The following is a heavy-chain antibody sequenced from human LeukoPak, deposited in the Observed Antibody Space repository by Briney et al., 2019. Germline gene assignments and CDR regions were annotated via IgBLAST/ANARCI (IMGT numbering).Heavy chain of an antibody. CDR3: ARELGGVLWFGELSWRSDAFDI. D-gene: IGHD3-10*01. J-gene: IGHJ3*02. CDR2: ISSSGSTI. V-gene: IGHV3-48*03. CDR1: GFTFSSYE. Sequence: PGGSLRLSCAASGFTFSSYEMNWVRPAPGKGLEWVSYISSSGSTIYYADSVKGRFTLSRENAKNSLYLQMNSLRDEDTAVYYCARELGGVLWFGELSWRSDAFDIWGQGTMVTVSS.